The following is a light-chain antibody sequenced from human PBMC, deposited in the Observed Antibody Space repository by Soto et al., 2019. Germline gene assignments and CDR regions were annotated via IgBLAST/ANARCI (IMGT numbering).Light chain of an antibody. CDR2: DAY. J-gene: IGKJ1*01. CDR3: QKYNSAPWT. CDR1: QSFRGL. Sequence: EVVLTQSPVTLSLSPGERATLSCRASQSFRGLLAWYQQKPGQAPRLLIYDAYNRATGIPPRFSGSGSGTEFTLTISSLQPEDVATYYCQKYNSAPWTFGPGTKVEIK. V-gene: IGKV3-11*01.